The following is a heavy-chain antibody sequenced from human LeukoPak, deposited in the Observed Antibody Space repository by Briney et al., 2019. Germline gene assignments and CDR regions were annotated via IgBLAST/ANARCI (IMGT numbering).Heavy chain of an antibody. Sequence: GASVKVSCKASGYTFTNYTITWVRQAPGQGLEWMGWISPYHGNRNYAQRLQGRVTMTTDTSTSTSYMELRSLEYDDTAIYYCARDNDKVVDHWGQGTLVTVSS. D-gene: IGHD1-1*01. CDR1: GYTFTNYT. CDR3: ARDNDKVVDH. CDR2: ISPYHGNR. J-gene: IGHJ4*01. V-gene: IGHV1-18*01.